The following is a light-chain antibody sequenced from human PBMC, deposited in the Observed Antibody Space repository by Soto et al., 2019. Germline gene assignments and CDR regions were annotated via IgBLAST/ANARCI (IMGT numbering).Light chain of an antibody. Sequence: VLTQSPGSLSLSPGDRATLSCRASQSVYSDYLAWYQQKPGQAPRLLIYGASIRATGIPVRFSGSGSGTHFILTISSLEPEDFAVYSCQQYGTSPYTFGQGTKVESK. V-gene: IGKV3-20*01. CDR1: QSVYSDY. CDR3: QQYGTSPYT. J-gene: IGKJ2*01. CDR2: GAS.